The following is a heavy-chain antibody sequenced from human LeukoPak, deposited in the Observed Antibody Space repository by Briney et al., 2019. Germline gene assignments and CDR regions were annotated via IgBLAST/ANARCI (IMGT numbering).Heavy chain of an antibody. J-gene: IGHJ6*04. CDR3: ARVDTDSSAYYYYYGMDV. V-gene: IGHV1-18*01. CDR1: GYTSTSYG. CDR2: ISGYNGNT. D-gene: IGHD3-22*01. Sequence: GASVKVSCKASGYTSTSYGISWVRQAPGQGLEWMGWISGYNGNTKYVQKFQGRVTMTTDTSTSTAYMELRSLRSDDTAVYYCARVDTDSSAYYYYYGMDVWGKGTTVTVSS.